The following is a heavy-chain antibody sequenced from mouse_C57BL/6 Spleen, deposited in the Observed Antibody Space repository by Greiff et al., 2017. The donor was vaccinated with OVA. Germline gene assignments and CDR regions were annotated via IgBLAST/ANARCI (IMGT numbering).Heavy chain of an antibody. CDR2: ISNGGGST. J-gene: IGHJ1*03. V-gene: IGHV5-12*01. CDR3: ARSISYDYDGDWYFDV. CDR1: GFTFSDYY. Sequence: EVQGVESGGGLVQPGGSLKLSCAASGFTFSDYYMYWVRQTPEKRLEWVAYISNGGGSTYYPDTVKGRFTISRDNAKNTLYLQMSRLKSEDTAMYYCARSISYDYDGDWYFDVWGTGTTVTVSS. D-gene: IGHD2-4*01.